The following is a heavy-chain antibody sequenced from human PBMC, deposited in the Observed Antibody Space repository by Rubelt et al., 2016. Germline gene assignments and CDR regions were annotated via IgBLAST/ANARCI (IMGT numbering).Heavy chain of an antibody. D-gene: IGHD6-19*01. CDR2: INHSGIT. CDR3: ARNSIGWSQMDY. CDR1: GGSFSGYY. V-gene: IGHV4-34*01. Sequence: QVQLQQWGAGLLKPSETLSLTCAVYGGSFSGYYWSWIRQPPGEGLEWIGEINHSGITNYNASLKSRVTISVDTSKNHFSLRLSSVTAADTAVYYWARNSIGWSQMDYWGQGTQVTVSS. J-gene: IGHJ4*02.